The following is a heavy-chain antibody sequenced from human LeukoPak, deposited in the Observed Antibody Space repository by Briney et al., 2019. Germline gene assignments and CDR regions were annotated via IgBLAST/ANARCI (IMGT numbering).Heavy chain of an antibody. D-gene: IGHD1/OR15-1a*01. CDR1: GYTFTSYY. CDR3: ARENWNNYWFDP. J-gene: IGHJ5*02. Sequence: ASVKVSCKASGYTFTSYYMHWVRQAPGQGLEWMGIINPSGGSTSYAQKFQGRVTITRDTSTSTVYMELSSLRSEDTAVYYCARENWNNYWFDPWGQGTLVTVSS. V-gene: IGHV1-46*01. CDR2: INPSGGST.